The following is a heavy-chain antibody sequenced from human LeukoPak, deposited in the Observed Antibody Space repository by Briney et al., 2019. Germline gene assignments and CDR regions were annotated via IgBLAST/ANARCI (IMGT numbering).Heavy chain of an antibody. Sequence: SQTLSLTCTVPGDSITSGGYYRSWIRQRPGKGLEWIGYIYKTGSTYYNPSLKSRVTMSVDTSRNQFSLKLNSVTAADTAVYYCARDVLRWGQGTLVTVSS. CDR1: GDSITSGGYY. CDR3: ARDVLR. V-gene: IGHV4-31*03. CDR2: IYKTGST. J-gene: IGHJ4*02.